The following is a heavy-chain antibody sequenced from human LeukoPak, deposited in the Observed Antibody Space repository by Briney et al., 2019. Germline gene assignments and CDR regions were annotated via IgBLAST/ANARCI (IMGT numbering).Heavy chain of an antibody. J-gene: IGHJ5*02. CDR2: IYYSGST. CDR3: ARAYGDYGQYWFDP. CDR1: GGSISSSSYY. V-gene: IGHV4-39*07. D-gene: IGHD4-17*01. Sequence: SETLSLTCTVSGGSISSSSYYWGWIRQPPGKGLEWIGSIYYSGSTYYNPSLKSRVTISVDTSKNQFSLRLSSVTAADTAVYYCARAYGDYGQYWFDPWGQGTLVTVSS.